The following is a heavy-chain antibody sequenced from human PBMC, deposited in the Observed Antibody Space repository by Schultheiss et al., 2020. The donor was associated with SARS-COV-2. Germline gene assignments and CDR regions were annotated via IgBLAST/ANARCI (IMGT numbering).Heavy chain of an antibody. CDR2: ISGSGENT. CDR1: GFTFSNYS. Sequence: GESLKISCAMSGFTFSNYSMTWVRQAPEKGLEWVSSISGSGENTYYADSLRGRFTISRDNSKNTLYLQMNSLTAEDTAVYYCAKVAVAGATDRHLDCWGQGTLVTVSS. CDR3: AKVAVAGATDRHLDC. D-gene: IGHD2-15*01. J-gene: IGHJ4*02. V-gene: IGHV3-23*01.